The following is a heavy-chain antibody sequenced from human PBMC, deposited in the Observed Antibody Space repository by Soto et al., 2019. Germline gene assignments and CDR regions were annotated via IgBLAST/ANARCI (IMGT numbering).Heavy chain of an antibody. CDR2: INPNSGGT. CDR1: GYTFTGYY. Sequence: QVQLVQSGAEVKKPGASVKVSCKASGYTFTGYYMHWVRQAPGQGLEWMGWINPNSGGTNYAQKFQGWVTMTRDTSISTAYMELSRLRSDDTAVYYCARGITGTTWDRNYYYYYMDVWGKGTTVTVSS. D-gene: IGHD1-7*01. J-gene: IGHJ6*03. V-gene: IGHV1-2*04. CDR3: ARGITGTTWDRNYYYYYMDV.